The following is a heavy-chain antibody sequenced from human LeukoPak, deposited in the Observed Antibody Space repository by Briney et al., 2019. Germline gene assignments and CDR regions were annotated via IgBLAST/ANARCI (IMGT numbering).Heavy chain of an antibody. CDR3: ARDRYDFWSGYYNMDV. V-gene: IGHV3-23*01. CDR1: GFTFSSYA. J-gene: IGHJ6*03. D-gene: IGHD3-3*01. CDR2: TSGSGGST. Sequence: GGSLRLSCAASGFTFSSYAMSWVRQAPGKGLEWVSATSGSGGSTYYADSVKGRFTISRDNSKNTLYLQMNSLRAEDTAVYYCARDRYDFWSGYYNMDVWGKGTTVTVSS.